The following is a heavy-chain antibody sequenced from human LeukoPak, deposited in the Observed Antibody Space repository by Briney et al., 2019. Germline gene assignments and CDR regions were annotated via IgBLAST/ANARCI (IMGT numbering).Heavy chain of an antibody. Sequence: PGGSLRLSCAASGFTFSTYAMTWVRLAPGKGLEWVSSISAGGDGTNYADSVKGRFTISRDNAKNTLYLQMNSLRAEDTAVYYCTGGGSMLVAGYWGQGTLVTVSS. CDR3: TGGGSMLVAGY. V-gene: IGHV3-23*01. CDR2: ISAGGDGT. D-gene: IGHD6-19*01. CDR1: GFTFSTYA. J-gene: IGHJ4*02.